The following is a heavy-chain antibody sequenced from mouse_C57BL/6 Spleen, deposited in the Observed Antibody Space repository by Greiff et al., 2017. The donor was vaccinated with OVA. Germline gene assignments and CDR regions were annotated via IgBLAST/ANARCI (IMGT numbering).Heavy chain of an antibody. D-gene: IGHD3-2*02. CDR1: GYTFTSYW. Sequence: QVQLKQPGAELVKPGASVKLSCKASGYTFTSYWMHWVKQRPGQGLEWIGMIHPNSGSTNYNEKFKSKATLTVDKSSSTAYMQLSSLTSEDSAVYYCAREGDSSGSDFDYWGQGTTLTVSS. CDR2: IHPNSGST. V-gene: IGHV1-64*01. CDR3: AREGDSSGSDFDY. J-gene: IGHJ2*01.